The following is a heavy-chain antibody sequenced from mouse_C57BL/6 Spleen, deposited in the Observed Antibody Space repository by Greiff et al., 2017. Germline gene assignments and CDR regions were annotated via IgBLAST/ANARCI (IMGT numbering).Heavy chain of an antibody. CDR3: ARPGGAY. CDR1: GYAFSSSW. V-gene: IGHV1-82*01. J-gene: IGHJ3*01. Sequence: VKLQESGPELVKPGASVKISCKASGYAFSSSWMNWVKQRPGKGLEWIGRIYPGDGDTNYNGKFKGKATLTADKSSSTAYMQLSSLTSEDSAVYFCARPGGAYWGQGTLVTVSA. CDR2: IYPGDGDT.